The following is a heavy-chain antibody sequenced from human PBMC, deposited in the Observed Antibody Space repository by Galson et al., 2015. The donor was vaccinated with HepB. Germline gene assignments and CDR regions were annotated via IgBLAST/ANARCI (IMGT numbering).Heavy chain of an antibody. J-gene: IGHJ4*02. CDR2: ISGYNGNT. D-gene: IGHD5-18*01. V-gene: IGHV1-18*04. CDR3: ARDLSFGYSYGPFES. Sequence: SVKVSCKASGYTLTSYGISWVRQAPGQGLEWMGWISGYNGNTKYAENLQDRLTMTRDTSTSTAYMELKSLRSDDTAVYYCARDLSFGYSYGPFESWGQGTLVTVSS. CDR1: GYTLTSYG.